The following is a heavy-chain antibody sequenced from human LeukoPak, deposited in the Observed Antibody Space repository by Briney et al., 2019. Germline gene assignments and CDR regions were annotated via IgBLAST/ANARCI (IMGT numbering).Heavy chain of an antibody. CDR1: GGSITNSFY. Sequence: SETPSLTCTVSGGSITNSFYWGWIRQPPGKGLEWIGSMYYSGSTYYNPSLKSRVTISVDTSKNQFSLKLSSVTAADTAVYYCARQYYYNRAIYSKLDFWGQGTLVTVSS. J-gene: IGHJ4*02. CDR3: ARQYYYNRAIYSKLDF. D-gene: IGHD3-22*01. V-gene: IGHV4-39*01. CDR2: MYYSGST.